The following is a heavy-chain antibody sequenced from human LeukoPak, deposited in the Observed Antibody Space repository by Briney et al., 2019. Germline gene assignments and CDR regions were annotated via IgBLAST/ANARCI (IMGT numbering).Heavy chain of an antibody. D-gene: IGHD5-18*01. Sequence: GGSLRLSCAASGFTFSSYAMHWVRQAPGKGLEWVAIIWYDGSNKYYGNSVRGRFTIPRDNSKNTVYLQMNSLRDDDTAVYYCARAGLHLWPTNWGQGTLVTVSS. CDR3: ARAGLHLWPTN. V-gene: IGHV3-33*01. J-gene: IGHJ1*01. CDR2: IWYDGSNK. CDR1: GFTFSSYA.